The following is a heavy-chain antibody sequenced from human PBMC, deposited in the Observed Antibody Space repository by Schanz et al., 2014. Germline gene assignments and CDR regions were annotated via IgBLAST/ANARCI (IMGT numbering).Heavy chain of an antibody. CDR1: GGSFSGYY. Sequence: QVQLQQWGAGLLKPSETLSLTCGVFGGSFSGYYWCWIRQPPGKGLEWIGEIYHTGSTNYNPSLKSRVTISVDTSKNQFSLNLSSATAADTAVYYGARDRGHGDLPGDIWGQGTMVTVSS. V-gene: IGHV4-34*01. J-gene: IGHJ3*02. D-gene: IGHD4-17*01. CDR2: IYHTGST. CDR3: ARDRGHGDLPGDI.